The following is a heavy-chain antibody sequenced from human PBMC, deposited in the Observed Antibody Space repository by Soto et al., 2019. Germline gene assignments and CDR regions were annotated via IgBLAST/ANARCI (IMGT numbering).Heavy chain of an antibody. J-gene: IGHJ6*02. CDR2: ISYDGSNK. Sequence: PGGSLRLSCAASGFTFSSYAMHWVHQAPGKGLEWVAVISYDGSNKYYADSVKGRFTISRDNSKNTLYLQMNSLRAEDTAVYYCARDMVVTATRRPYYYYGMDVWGQGTTVTVSS. V-gene: IGHV3-30-3*01. D-gene: IGHD2-21*02. CDR3: ARDMVVTATRRPYYYYGMDV. CDR1: GFTFSSYA.